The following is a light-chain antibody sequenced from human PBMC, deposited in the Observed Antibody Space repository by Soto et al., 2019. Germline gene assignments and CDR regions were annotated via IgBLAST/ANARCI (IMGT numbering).Light chain of an antibody. V-gene: IGLV3-21*04. CDR2: YDR. CDR1: NIGRKS. CDR3: QVYDSSSDHFV. J-gene: IGLJ1*01. Sequence: SYELTQPPSVSLAPGETASIACGGDNIGRKSVHWYQQKPGQAPVVVMYYDRDRPSGIPERFSGSNSGNTATLTISWVEAGEEADYYCQVYDSSSDHFVFGTGTKLTVL.